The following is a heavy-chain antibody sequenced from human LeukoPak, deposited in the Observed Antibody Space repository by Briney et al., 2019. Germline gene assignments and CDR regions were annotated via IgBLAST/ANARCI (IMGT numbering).Heavy chain of an antibody. D-gene: IGHD3-9*01. J-gene: IGHJ4*02. CDR3: ATNYDISQIDY. V-gene: IGHV3-9*01. Sequence: GRSLRLSCAASGFTFDDYAMHWVRQAPGKGLEWVSGISWNSGSIGYADSVKGRFTISRDNSKNTLYLQMNSLRAEDTAVYYCATNYDISQIDYWGQGTLVTVSS. CDR1: GFTFDDYA. CDR2: ISWNSGSI.